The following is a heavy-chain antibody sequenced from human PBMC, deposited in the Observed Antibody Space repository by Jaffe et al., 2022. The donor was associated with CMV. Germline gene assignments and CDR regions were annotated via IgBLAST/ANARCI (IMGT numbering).Heavy chain of an antibody. CDR2: IYYSGST. D-gene: IGHD2-15*01. CDR1: GGSISSSSYY. Sequence: QLQLQESGPGLVKPSETLSLTCTVSGGSISSSSYYWGWIRQPPGKGLEWIGSIYYSGSTYYNPSLKSRVTISVDTSKNQFSLKLSSVTAADTAVYYCARHSGNRWPRDAFDIWGQGTMVTVSS. V-gene: IGHV4-39*01. J-gene: IGHJ3*02. CDR3: ARHSGNRWPRDAFDI.